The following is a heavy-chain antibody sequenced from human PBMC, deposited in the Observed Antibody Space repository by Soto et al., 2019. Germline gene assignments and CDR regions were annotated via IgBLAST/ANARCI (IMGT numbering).Heavy chain of an antibody. D-gene: IGHD6-19*01. CDR1: GFTFEDHG. V-gene: IGHV3-20*04. Sequence: EVQLVESGGGVVRPGGSLRLSCAASGFTFEDHGMTWVRQVPGKGLEWVAEINWSGSSTSYADSVKGRFRISRDNAKNSLYLQMNTLRAEYTALYFCARDGGGAVAVDASDIWGQGTMVTVSS. CDR3: ARDGGGAVAVDASDI. CDR2: INWSGSST. J-gene: IGHJ3*02.